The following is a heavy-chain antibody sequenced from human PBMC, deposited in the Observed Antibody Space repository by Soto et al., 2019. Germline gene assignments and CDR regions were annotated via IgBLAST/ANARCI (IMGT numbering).Heavy chain of an antibody. CDR2: INAGNGNT. Sequence: ASVKVSCKASGYTFTSYAMHWVRQAPGQRLEWMGWINAGNGNTKYSQKFQGRVTITRDTSASTAYMELSSLRSEDTAVYYCARVGEVVVVPAAIGPNNWFDPRGQGTLVTVSS. D-gene: IGHD2-2*01. CDR3: ARVGEVVVVPAAIGPNNWFDP. CDR1: GYTFTSYA. V-gene: IGHV1-3*01. J-gene: IGHJ5*02.